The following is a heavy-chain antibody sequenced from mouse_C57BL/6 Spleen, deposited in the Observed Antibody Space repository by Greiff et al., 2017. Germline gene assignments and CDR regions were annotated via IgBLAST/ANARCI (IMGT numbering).Heavy chain of an antibody. J-gene: IGHJ3*01. Sequence: EVQLVESGGGLVKPGGSLKLSCAASGFTFSSYAMSWVRQTPETRLEWVATISDGGSYPYYQDNVKGRVTLSRDNAENNLYLQMSHLKSEDTAVYYCARSGSRYGNSYRFAYWGQGTLVTVSA. CDR1: GFTFSSYA. CDR2: ISDGGSYP. CDR3: ARSGSRYGNSYRFAY. D-gene: IGHD1-1*01. V-gene: IGHV5-4*01.